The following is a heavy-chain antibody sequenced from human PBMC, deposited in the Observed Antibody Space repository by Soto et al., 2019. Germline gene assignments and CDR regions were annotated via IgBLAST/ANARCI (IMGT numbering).Heavy chain of an antibody. D-gene: IGHD3-22*01. Sequence: PGESLKVSCKGSGYNFTIYWIAWVRQMPGKGLEWMGIIFPGDSDTRYSPSFQGQVTISADKSISTAYLQWTSLKASDTAMYYCTRIPYYYDSGGLFYFDYWGQGTLVTVSS. CDR3: TRIPYYYDSGGLFYFDY. V-gene: IGHV5-51*01. CDR2: IFPGDSDT. CDR1: GYNFTIYW. J-gene: IGHJ4*02.